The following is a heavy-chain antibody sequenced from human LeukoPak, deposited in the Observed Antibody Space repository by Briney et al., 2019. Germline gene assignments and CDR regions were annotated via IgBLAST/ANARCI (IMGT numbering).Heavy chain of an antibody. CDR1: GFTFSSYW. Sequence: PGGSLRLSCAASGFTFSSYWMSWVRQAPGKGLEWVSAISGSGGSTYYADSVKGRFTISRDNAKNSLYLQMNSLRAEDTALYYCAKDIYSAWLAAAGLDYWGQGTLVTVSS. D-gene: IGHD6-13*01. J-gene: IGHJ4*02. CDR2: ISGSGGST. CDR3: AKDIYSAWLAAAGLDY. V-gene: IGHV3-23*01.